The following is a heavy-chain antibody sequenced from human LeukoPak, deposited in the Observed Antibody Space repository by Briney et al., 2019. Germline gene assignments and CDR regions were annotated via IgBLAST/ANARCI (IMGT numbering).Heavy chain of an antibody. CDR3: ARVKRYCSGGSCYSGRFDP. J-gene: IGHJ5*02. Sequence: GGSLRLSCAASGFTFSSYSMNWVRQAPGKGLEWVSYISSSSSTIYYADSVKGRFTISRDNAKNSLYLQMNSLRAEETAMYYCARVKRYCSGGSCYSGRFDPWGQGTLVTVSS. D-gene: IGHD2-15*01. CDR2: ISSSSSTI. CDR1: GFTFSSYS. V-gene: IGHV3-48*01.